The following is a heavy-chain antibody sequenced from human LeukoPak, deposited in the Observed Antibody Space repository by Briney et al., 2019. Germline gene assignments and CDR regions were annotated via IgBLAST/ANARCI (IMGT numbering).Heavy chain of an antibody. V-gene: IGHV1-69*13. CDR2: IIPIFGTA. Sequence: ASVKVSCKASGGTFSSYAISWVRQAPGQGLEWMGGIIPIFGTANYAQKFQGRVTITADESTSTAYMELSSLRYEDTAVYYCASTRRAYCGGDCPQFDYWGQGTLVTVSS. CDR1: GGTFSSYA. CDR3: ASTRRAYCGGDCPQFDY. J-gene: IGHJ4*02. D-gene: IGHD2-21*02.